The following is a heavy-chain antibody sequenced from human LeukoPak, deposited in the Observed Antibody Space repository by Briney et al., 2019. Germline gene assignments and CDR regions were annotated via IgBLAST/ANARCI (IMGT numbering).Heavy chain of an antibody. Sequence: SQTLSLTCTVSGGSISSGSYYWRWLRQPAGKGREWIGRIYTSGSTNYNPSLKSRVTISVDTSKNQFSLKLSSVTAADTAVYYCASLVGALDAFDVWGQGTMVTVSS. J-gene: IGHJ3*01. V-gene: IGHV4-61*02. CDR2: IYTSGST. CDR1: GGSISSGSYY. D-gene: IGHD1-26*01. CDR3: ASLVGALDAFDV.